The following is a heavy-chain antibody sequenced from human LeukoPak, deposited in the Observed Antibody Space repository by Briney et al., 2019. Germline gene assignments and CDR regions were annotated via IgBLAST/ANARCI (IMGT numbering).Heavy chain of an antibody. CDR2: IYYSGST. CDR3: ARTYYYDSSGYQNWFDP. CDR1: GGSISSSSYH. Sequence: SETLSLTCTVSGGSISSSSYHWGWIRQPPGKGLEWIGSIYYSGSTYYNPSLKSRVTISVDTSKNQFSLKLSSVTAADTAVYYCARTYYYDSSGYQNWFDPWGQGTLVTVSS. J-gene: IGHJ5*02. V-gene: IGHV4-39*07. D-gene: IGHD3-22*01.